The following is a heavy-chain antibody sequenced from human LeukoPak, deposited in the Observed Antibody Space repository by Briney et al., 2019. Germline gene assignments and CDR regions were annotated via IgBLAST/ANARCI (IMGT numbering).Heavy chain of an antibody. Sequence: GGSLRLSCAASAFTFSNYAMSWVRQAPGKGLEWVSTISDSGGNSYYADSVKGRFTISRDNSKNSLYLQITSLRAEDTAVYYCSGGGWSTNAFDIWGQGTMVTVYS. J-gene: IGHJ3*02. V-gene: IGHV3-23*01. D-gene: IGHD6-19*01. CDR1: AFTFSNYA. CDR2: ISDSGGNS. CDR3: SGGGWSTNAFDI.